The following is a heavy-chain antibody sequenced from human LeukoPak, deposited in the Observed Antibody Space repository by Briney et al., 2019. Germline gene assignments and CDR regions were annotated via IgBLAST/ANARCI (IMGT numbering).Heavy chain of an antibody. CDR2: IYSGGGT. CDR3: TRFRYTVYYFDY. CDR1: GLIVSSSY. Sequence: PGGSLRLSCSASGLIVSSSYRSWVRQAPGKGLEWVSVIYSGGGTYHADSVKGRFTISRDNSKNMLYLQMNSLRAEDTAVYYCTRFRYTVYYFDYWGQGALVTVSS. D-gene: IGHD4-17*01. V-gene: IGHV3-53*01. J-gene: IGHJ4*02.